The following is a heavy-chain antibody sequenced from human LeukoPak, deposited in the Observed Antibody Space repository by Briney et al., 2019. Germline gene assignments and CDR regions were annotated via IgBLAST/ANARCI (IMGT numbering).Heavy chain of an antibody. CDR1: GGTFSSYA. J-gene: IGHJ6*02. CDR3: ARGPEGYCSSTSCINYYYYGMDV. CDR2: IIHILCIA. D-gene: IGHD2-2*01. Sequence: ASVKVSCKASGGTFSSYAISWVRQAPGQGLEWMGRIIHILCIANYAQKFQGRVTIPADKSTSTAYMALRSLRSDDTAVYYCARGPEGYCSSTSCINYYYYGMDVWGQGTTVTVSS. V-gene: IGHV1-69*04.